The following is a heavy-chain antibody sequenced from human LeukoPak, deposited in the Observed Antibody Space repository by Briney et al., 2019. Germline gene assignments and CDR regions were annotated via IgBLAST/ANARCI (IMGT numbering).Heavy chain of an antibody. V-gene: IGHV3-23*01. D-gene: IGHD3-3*01. CDR2: ISGSGGST. CDR1: GFTFSSYA. J-gene: IGHJ3*02. Sequence: GGSLRLSCAASGFTFSSYAMSWVRQAPGKGLEWVSAISGSGGSTYYADSVKGRFTISRDNAKNSLYLQMNSLRAEDTAVYYCARAYYDFWSGSEDAFDIWGQGTMVTVSS. CDR3: ARAYYDFWSGSEDAFDI.